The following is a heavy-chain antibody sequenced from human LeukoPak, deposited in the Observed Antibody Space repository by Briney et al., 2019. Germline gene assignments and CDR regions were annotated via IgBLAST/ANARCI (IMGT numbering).Heavy chain of an antibody. CDR2: ISSSGSTI. Sequence: PGGSLRLSCAASGFTFSSYEMNWVRQAPGKGLEWVSYISSSGSTIYYADSVKGRFTISRDNVKNSLYLQMNSLRAEDAAVYYCAELGITMIGGLWGKGTTVTISS. J-gene: IGHJ6*04. CDR1: GFTFSSYE. D-gene: IGHD3-10*02. CDR3: AELGITMIGGL. V-gene: IGHV3-48*03.